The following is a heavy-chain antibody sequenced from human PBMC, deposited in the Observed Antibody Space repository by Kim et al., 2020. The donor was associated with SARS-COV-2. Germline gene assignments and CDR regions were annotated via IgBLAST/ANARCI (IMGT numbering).Heavy chain of an antibody. D-gene: IGHD3-10*01. CDR1: GFTFSSYG. CDR2: ISYDGSNK. J-gene: IGHJ4*02. Sequence: GGSLRLSCAASGFTFSSYGMHWVRQAPGKGLEWVAVISYDGSNKYYADSVKGRFTISRDNSKNTLYLQMNSLRAEDTAVYYCAKESAHYGSGSPYWGQGTLVTVSS. V-gene: IGHV3-30*18. CDR3: AKESAHYGSGSPY.